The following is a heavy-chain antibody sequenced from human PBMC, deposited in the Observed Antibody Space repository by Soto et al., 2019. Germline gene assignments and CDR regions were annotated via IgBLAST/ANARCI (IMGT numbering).Heavy chain of an antibody. D-gene: IGHD3-10*01. J-gene: IGHJ6*02. CDR3: TRDIGVGAYGSATYGMDV. CDR1: GYSFTTYG. V-gene: IGHV1-18*01. Sequence: QVQLVQSGVELKKPGASVEVSCKASGYSFTTYGISWVRQAPGRGLEWVGWISSWNADRIYAQKVQGRVTMTTDTSTTTAKMELRSLTSDDTAVYYCTRDIGVGAYGSATYGMDVWGQGTAVTVSS. CDR2: ISSWNADR.